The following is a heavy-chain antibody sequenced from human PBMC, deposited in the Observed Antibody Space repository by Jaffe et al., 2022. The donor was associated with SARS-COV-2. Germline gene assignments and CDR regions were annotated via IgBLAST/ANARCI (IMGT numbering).Heavy chain of an antibody. V-gene: IGHV4-61*02. D-gene: IGHD6-13*01. CDR1: GGSISSGSYY. CDR3: ARDPGGSSWYDYYYGMDV. Sequence: QVQLQESGPGLVKPSQTLSLTCTVSGGSISSGSYYWSWIRQPAGKGLEWIGRIYTSGSTNYNPSLKSRVTISVDTSKNQFSLKLSSVTAADTAVYYCARDPGGSSWYDYYYGMDVWGQGTTVTVSS. J-gene: IGHJ6*02. CDR2: IYTSGST.